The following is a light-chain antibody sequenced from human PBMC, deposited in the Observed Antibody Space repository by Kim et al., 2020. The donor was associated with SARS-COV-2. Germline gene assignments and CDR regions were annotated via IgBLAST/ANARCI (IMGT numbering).Light chain of an antibody. CDR3: AAWDSSLSGVV. J-gene: IGLJ2*01. CDR2: DND. V-gene: IGLV1-51*01. CDR1: SSNMGGNH. Sequence: GQKVTISFSGSSSNMGGNHAQWYQQLPGAAPKLLLYDNDERPPGIPDRFSGSKSGTSVTLGITGLQTGDEAHYYCAAWDSSLSGVVFGGGTQLTVL.